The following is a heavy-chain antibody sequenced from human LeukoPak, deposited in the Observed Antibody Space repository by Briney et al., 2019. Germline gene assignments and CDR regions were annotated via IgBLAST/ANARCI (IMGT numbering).Heavy chain of an antibody. CDR1: GDSVSSNRAA. V-gene: IGHV6-1*01. CDR2: TYYRSKWYN. J-gene: IGHJ4*02. Sequence: SQTLSLTCSISGDSVSSNRAAWTWIRQSPSRGLEWLGRTYYRSKWYNDYAVPLKSRISINPDTSKNQFSLQLNSVTPEDTAVYYCSRSDGASDLYYLGRGTLVTVSS. D-gene: IGHD5-24*01. CDR3: SRSDGASDLYY.